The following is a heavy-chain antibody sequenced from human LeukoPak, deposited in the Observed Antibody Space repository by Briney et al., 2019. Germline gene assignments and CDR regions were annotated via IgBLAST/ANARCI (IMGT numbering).Heavy chain of an antibody. J-gene: IGHJ4*02. CDR3: ANLLRWEPY. CDR2: TSPSGDST. V-gene: IGHV3-23*01. D-gene: IGHD4-23*01. Sequence: GGTLRLSCAASAFTFSSYGMNWVRQAPGKGLEWVSATSPSGDSTSYADSVKGRFTISRDNSKNTLYLQMNSLRAEDTAVYYCANLLRWEPYWGQGTLVTVSS. CDR1: AFTFSSYG.